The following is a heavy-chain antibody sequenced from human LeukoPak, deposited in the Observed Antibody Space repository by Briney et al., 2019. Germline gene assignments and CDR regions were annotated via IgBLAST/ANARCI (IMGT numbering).Heavy chain of an antibody. V-gene: IGHV4-30-2*01. CDR3: ASYYDSSGQISYHQVAFDI. CDR2: IYHSGST. D-gene: IGHD3-22*01. CDR1: GGSISSGGYY. J-gene: IGHJ3*02. Sequence: PSQTLSLTCTVSGGSISSGGYYWSWIRQPPGKGLEWIGYIYHSGSTYYNPSLKSRVTISVDRSKNQFSLKLSSVTAADTAVYYCASYYDSSGQISYHQVAFDIRGQGTMVTVSS.